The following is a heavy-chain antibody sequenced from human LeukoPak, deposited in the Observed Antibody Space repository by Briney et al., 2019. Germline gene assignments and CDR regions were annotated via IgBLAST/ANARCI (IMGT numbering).Heavy chain of an antibody. V-gene: IGHV1-69*13. J-gene: IGHJ5*02. CDR2: IIPIFGTA. D-gene: IGHD6-13*01. CDR3: ASHSSSWYFGNWFDH. Sequence: RASVTVSCTASGGTFSSYAISWVRQAPGQGLEWMAGIIPIFGTANYAQKFQGRVTITADESTSTAYMELSSLRSEDTAVYYCASHSSSWYFGNWFDHWGQGTLVTVSS. CDR1: GGTFSSYA.